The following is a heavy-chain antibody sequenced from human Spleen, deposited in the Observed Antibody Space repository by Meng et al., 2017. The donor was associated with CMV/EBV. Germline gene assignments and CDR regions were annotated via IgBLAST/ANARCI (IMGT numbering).Heavy chain of an antibody. CDR3: ARTNTPMFTWGPYFDY. J-gene: IGHJ4*02. Sequence: GESLKISCKGSGYSFTSYWIGWVRQMPGKGLEWMGIIYPGDSDTRYSPSFQGQVTISADKSISTAYLQWSSLKASDTAIYYCARTNTPMFTWGPYFDYWGQGTLVTVSS. V-gene: IGHV5-51*01. D-gene: IGHD5-18*01. CDR1: GYSFTSYW. CDR2: IYPGDSDT.